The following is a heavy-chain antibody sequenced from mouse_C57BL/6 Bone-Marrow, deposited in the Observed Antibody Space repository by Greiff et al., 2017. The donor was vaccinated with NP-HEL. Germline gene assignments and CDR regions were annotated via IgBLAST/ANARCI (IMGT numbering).Heavy chain of an antibody. D-gene: IGHD2-3*01. V-gene: IGHV1-4*01. CDR2: INPSSGYP. J-gene: IGHJ2*01. CDR1: GYTFTSYT. Sequence: QVQLQQSGAELARPGASVKMSCKASGYTFTSYTMHWVKQRPGQGLEWIGYINPSSGYPKYNQKFKDKAKLTADKSTSTAYMQLSSLTSENSAVDYGARDGPPYYFDYWGQGTTLTVSS. CDR3: ARDGPPYYFDY.